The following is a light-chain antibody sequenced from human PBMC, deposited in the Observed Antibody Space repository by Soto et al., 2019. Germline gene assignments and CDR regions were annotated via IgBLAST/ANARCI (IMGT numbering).Light chain of an antibody. CDR2: AAS. J-gene: IGKJ4*01. V-gene: IGKV1-39*01. CDR3: QHSYNTPLT. Sequence: DIQMTQSPSSLSASVGDRVTITCRASHSISGYLNWYQQRPGKAPNLLIYAASSLQSGVPSRFSGSGSGTDFTLTISSLLPEDFATYYCQHSYNTPLTFGGGTKVEIK. CDR1: HSISGY.